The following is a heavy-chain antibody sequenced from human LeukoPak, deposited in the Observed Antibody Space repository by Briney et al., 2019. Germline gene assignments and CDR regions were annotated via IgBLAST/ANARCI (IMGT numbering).Heavy chain of an antibody. Sequence: PGGSLRLSCAVSGFTLGSHFMGWVRHLPGKGLQCVAILEPSGSERNYVDSVKGRFSISRDNAQNSLSLQMNNLSADDTAVFYCARLGATSSGKYYFDYWGQGTLVTVSS. J-gene: IGHJ4*02. CDR3: ARLGATSSGKYYFDY. D-gene: IGHD6-25*01. CDR2: LEPSGSER. V-gene: IGHV3-7*01. CDR1: GFTLGSHF.